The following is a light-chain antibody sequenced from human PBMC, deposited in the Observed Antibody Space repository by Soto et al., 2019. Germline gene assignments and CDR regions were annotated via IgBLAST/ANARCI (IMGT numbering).Light chain of an antibody. J-gene: IGKJ1*01. CDR3: LQDYNYPWT. CDR2: AAS. V-gene: IGKV1-6*01. CDR1: QGIRND. Sequence: AIQMTQSPSALSASGGDRVTITCRASQGIRNDLGWYQQKPGKAPKLLIYAASSLQSGVPSRFSGSGSGTDFTLTISSLQPEDFATYYCLQDYNYPWTFGQGTKVDIK.